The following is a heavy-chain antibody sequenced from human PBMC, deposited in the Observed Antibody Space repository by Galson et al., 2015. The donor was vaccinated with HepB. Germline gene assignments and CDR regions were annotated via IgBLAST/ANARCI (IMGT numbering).Heavy chain of an antibody. CDR3: ARGVNFGGGATDWFDP. CDR2: ISNDGRNK. V-gene: IGHV3-30*03. J-gene: IGHJ5*02. Sequence: SLRLSCAASGFTLSTYGMHWVRQAPGKGLEWVAVISNDGRNKNYADSVKGRFTISRDNSKSTLYLQMNSLRAEDTAVDYCARGVNFGGGATDWFDPWGQGTLVTVSS. CDR1: GFTLSTYG. D-gene: IGHD1-26*01.